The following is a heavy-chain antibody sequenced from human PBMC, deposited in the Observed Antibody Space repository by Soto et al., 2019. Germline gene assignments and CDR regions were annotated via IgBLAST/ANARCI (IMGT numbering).Heavy chain of an antibody. CDR1: GFTFSDHY. Sequence: QVRLVESGGGLVKPGESLRLSCVASGFTFSDHYMNWVRQAPGKGLEWISYISSTGKNITYSDSVKGRFIVSRDNAKNSLFLQMNSLTADDTAVYYCGRSHGAGYDWGQGTRVTVSS. V-gene: IGHV3-11*01. J-gene: IGHJ4*02. CDR3: GRSHGAGYD. CDR2: ISSTGKNI. D-gene: IGHD4-17*01.